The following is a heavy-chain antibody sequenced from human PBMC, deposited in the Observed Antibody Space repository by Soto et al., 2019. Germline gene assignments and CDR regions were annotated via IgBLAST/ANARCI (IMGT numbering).Heavy chain of an antibody. CDR2: ISGSGGST. CDR1: GFTFSSYA. Sequence: EVQLLESGGGLVQPGGSLRLSCAASGFTFSSYAMNWVRQAPGKGLEWVSVISGSGGSTYYADSVKGRFTISRDNSKNTLYMQMNSLRAEDTAVYYCARRGSGSYYDYWGQGSLVTVSS. J-gene: IGHJ4*02. CDR3: ARRGSGSYYDY. V-gene: IGHV3-23*01. D-gene: IGHD1-26*01.